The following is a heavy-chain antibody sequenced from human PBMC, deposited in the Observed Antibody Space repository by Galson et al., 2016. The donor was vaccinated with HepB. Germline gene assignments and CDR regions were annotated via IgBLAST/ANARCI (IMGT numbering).Heavy chain of an antibody. CDR2: ITGTGTYI. J-gene: IGHJ4*02. V-gene: IGHV3-21*01. D-gene: IGHD3-22*01. CDR3: AKCASATVVICANFDY. CDR1: GFTFRSYS. Sequence: SLRLSCAASGFTFRSYSMSWVRLAPGTGLEWVSSITGTGTYIDYAGPVMGRFSISRDNSKSTLYLQMNSLRAEDTAVYYCAKCASATVVICANFDYWGQGTLGTVSS.